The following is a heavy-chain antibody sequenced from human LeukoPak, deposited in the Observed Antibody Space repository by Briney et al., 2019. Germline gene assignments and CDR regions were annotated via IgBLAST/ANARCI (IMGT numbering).Heavy chain of an antibody. CDR1: GYTFTSYG. Sequence: ASVKVSCKASGYTFTSYGISWVRQAPGQGLEWMGWISAYNGNTNYAQKLQGRVTMTTDTSTSTAYMELRSLRSDDTAVYYCARESYYYGSGSHDYWGQGTLVTVSS. V-gene: IGHV1-18*01. CDR3: ARESYYYGSGSHDY. D-gene: IGHD3-10*01. CDR2: ISAYNGNT. J-gene: IGHJ4*02.